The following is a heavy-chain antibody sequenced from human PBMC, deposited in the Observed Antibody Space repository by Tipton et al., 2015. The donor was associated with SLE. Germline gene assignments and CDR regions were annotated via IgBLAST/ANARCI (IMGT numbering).Heavy chain of an antibody. Sequence: GLVKPSETLSLNCTVSGGSINGHYWSWIRQPPGKGLEWIGYIYYSGSTNYNPSLKSRVTISVDTSKNQFSLKLSSVTAADTAVYYCARVVTGTWGYWGQGTLVTVSS. CDR3: ARVVTGTWGY. V-gene: IGHV4-59*11. CDR2: IYYSGST. J-gene: IGHJ4*02. D-gene: IGHD1-7*01. CDR1: GGSINGHY.